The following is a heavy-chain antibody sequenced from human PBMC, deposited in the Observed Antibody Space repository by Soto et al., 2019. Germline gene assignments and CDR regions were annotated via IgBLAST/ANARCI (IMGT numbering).Heavy chain of an antibody. J-gene: IGHJ4*02. CDR2: ISSSSSYI. D-gene: IGHD5-18*01. Sequence: GGSLRLSCAASGFTFSSYSMNWVRHAPGKGLEWVSSISSSSSYIHYADSVKGRFTISRDNAKNSLYLQMNSLRAEDTAVYYCARESVDTAMVVDYWGQGTLVTVSS. V-gene: IGHV3-21*01. CDR3: ARESVDTAMVVDY. CDR1: GFTFSSYS.